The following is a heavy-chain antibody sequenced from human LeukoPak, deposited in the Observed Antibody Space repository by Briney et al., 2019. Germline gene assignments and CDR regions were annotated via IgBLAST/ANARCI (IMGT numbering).Heavy chain of an antibody. Sequence: PGGSLTLSCAASGFTFSAYWMHWVRQVPGKGLVWVSRIHREGTTTIYAGSVKGRFTISRDNGKNTLYLHMNSLRADDTAVYYCARDSDWLLFDYWGQGTLVTVSS. CDR3: ARDSDWLLFDY. CDR1: GFTFSAYW. CDR2: IHREGTTT. J-gene: IGHJ4*02. D-gene: IGHD3-9*01. V-gene: IGHV3-74*01.